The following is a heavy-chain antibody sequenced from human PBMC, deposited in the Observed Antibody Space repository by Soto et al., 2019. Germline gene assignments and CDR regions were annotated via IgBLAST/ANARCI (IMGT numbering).Heavy chain of an antibody. V-gene: IGHV4-4*02. J-gene: IGHJ6*02. CDR3: ARTITMVRGEGMDV. CDR2: IYHSGST. D-gene: IGHD3-10*01. CDR1: GGSISSSNW. Sequence: SETLSLTCAVSGGSISSSNWWSWVRQPSGKGLEWIGEIYHSGSTNYNPSLKSRVTISVDKSKNQFSLKLSSVTAADTTVYYYARTITMVRGEGMDVWGQGPTVTVSS.